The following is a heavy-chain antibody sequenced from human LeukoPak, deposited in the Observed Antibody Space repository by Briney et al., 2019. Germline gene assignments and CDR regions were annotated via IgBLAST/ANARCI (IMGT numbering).Heavy chain of an antibody. CDR3: ARGGSPFDY. D-gene: IGHD5-12*01. CDR2: MSYDGSNK. Sequence: PGRSLRLSCAASGFTFSSYAMHWVRQAPGKGLEWVAVMSYDGSNKYYADSVKGRFTISRDNSKNPMYLPMNSLRAEDTAVYYCARGGSPFDYWGQGTLVTVSS. V-gene: IGHV3-30*01. CDR1: GFTFSSYA. J-gene: IGHJ4*02.